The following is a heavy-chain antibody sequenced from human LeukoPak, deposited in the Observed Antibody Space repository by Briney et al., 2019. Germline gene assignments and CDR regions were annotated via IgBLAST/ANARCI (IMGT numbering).Heavy chain of an antibody. CDR3: ARGFSSGWSDAFDI. CDR2: TYYRSKWYN. D-gene: IGHD6-19*01. CDR1: GDSVSSDSAA. V-gene: IGHV6-1*01. J-gene: IGHJ3*02. Sequence: SQTLSLTCAISGDSVSSDSAAWNWIRQSPSRGLEWLGRTYYRSKWYNDYAVSVKSRITINPDTSKNQFSLRLNSVTPEDTAVYYCARGFSSGWSDAFDIWGQGTMVTVSS.